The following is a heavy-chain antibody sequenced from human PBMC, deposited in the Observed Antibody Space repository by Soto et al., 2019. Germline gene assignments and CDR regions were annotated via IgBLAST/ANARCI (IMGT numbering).Heavy chain of an antibody. CDR3: ARSPPGIAAAGTFGY. D-gene: IGHD6-13*01. J-gene: IGHJ4*02. CDR1: GGSISSSSYY. Sequence: PLETLSLTCTVSGGSISSSSYYWGWIRQPPGKGLEWIGSIYYSGSTYYNPSLKSRVTISVDTSKNQFSLKLSSVTAADTAVYYCARSPPGIAAAGTFGYWGQGTLVTVSS. CDR2: IYYSGST. V-gene: IGHV4-39*01.